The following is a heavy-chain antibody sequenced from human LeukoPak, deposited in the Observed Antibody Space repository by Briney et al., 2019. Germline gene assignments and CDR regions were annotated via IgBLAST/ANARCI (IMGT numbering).Heavy chain of an antibody. CDR2: IYTSGST. D-gene: IGHD1-26*01. J-gene: IGHJ4*02. CDR3: ARGGPIVGATTNLDY. CDR1: GGSINTYY. Sequence: SETLSLTCTVSGGSINTYYWSWIRQPAGRGLEWIGRIYTSGSTTYNPSLKSRVTMSIDTSKNQFSLKLSSVTAADTAVYYCARGGPIVGATTNLDYWGQGSLVTVSS. V-gene: IGHV4-4*07.